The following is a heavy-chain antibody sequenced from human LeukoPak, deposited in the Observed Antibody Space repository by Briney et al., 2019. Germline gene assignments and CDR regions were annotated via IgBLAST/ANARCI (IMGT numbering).Heavy chain of an antibody. Sequence: ASVKVSCKASGYTFTSYDINWVRQAAGQGLEWMGWMNPNSGNTGYAQKFQGRVTITRNTSISTAYMELSSLRSEDTAVYYCAKESGYDLYYFDYWGQGTLVTVSS. CDR1: GYTFTSYD. CDR2: MNPNSGNT. D-gene: IGHD5-12*01. J-gene: IGHJ4*02. V-gene: IGHV1-8*03. CDR3: AKESGYDLYYFDY.